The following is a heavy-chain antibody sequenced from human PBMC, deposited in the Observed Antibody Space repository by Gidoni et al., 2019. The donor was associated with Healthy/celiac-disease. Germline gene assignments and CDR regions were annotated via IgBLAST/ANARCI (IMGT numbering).Heavy chain of an antibody. CDR1: GFSLSNARMR. CDR3: ARIRVSYSSSRGHYYYGMDV. J-gene: IGHJ6*02. Sequence: QVTLKESGPVLVKPTETLTLTCTVSGFSLSNARMRVSWIRQPPGKALEWLAHIFSNDEKSYSTSLKSRLTISKDTSKSQVVLTMTNMDPVDTATYYCARIRVSYSSSRGHYYYGMDVWGQGTTVTVSS. D-gene: IGHD6-6*01. CDR2: IFSNDEK. V-gene: IGHV2-26*01.